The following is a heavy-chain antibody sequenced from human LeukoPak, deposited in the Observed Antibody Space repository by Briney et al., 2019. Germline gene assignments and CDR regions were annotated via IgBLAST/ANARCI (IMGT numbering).Heavy chain of an antibody. V-gene: IGHV4-61*02. D-gene: IGHD3/OR15-3a*01. CDR2: IYTSGST. Sequence: TLSLTCTVSGGSISSGSYYWSWIRQPAGQGLEWIGRIYTSGSTNYNPSLKNRVTMSVDTSKNQFSLKLSSVTAADTAVYYCARQTGSGLFILPGGQGTLVTVSS. CDR1: GGSISSGSYY. CDR3: ARQTGSGLFILP. J-gene: IGHJ4*02.